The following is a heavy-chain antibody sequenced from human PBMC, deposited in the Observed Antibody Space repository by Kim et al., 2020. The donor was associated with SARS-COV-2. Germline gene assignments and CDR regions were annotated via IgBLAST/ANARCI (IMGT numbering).Heavy chain of an antibody. CDR3: ARLVVPAAIRYYFDY. D-gene: IGHD2-2*02. Sequence: SETLSLTCAVYGGSFSGYYWSWIRQPPGKGLEWIGEINHSGSTNYNPSLKSRVTISVDTSKNQFSLKLSSVTAADTAVYYCARLVVPAAIRYYFDYWGQGTLVAVSS. CDR2: INHSGST. J-gene: IGHJ4*02. V-gene: IGHV4-34*01. CDR1: GGSFSGYY.